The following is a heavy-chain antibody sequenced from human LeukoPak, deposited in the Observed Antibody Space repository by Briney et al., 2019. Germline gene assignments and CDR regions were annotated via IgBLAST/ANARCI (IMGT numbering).Heavy chain of an antibody. D-gene: IGHD1-26*01. CDR1: GDSMIDNNFY. J-gene: IGHJ5*02. CDR2: IYYNGRS. Sequence: SETLSLTCTVSGDSMIDNNFYWGWTRQSPQKGLEWIASIYYNGRSLYNPSRRCRVTISLDASKNQIFLKLSSVTAADTAVYYCTKDSFGAVRDSWGRGILVTVSS. CDR3: TKDSFGAVRDS. V-gene: IGHV4-39*07.